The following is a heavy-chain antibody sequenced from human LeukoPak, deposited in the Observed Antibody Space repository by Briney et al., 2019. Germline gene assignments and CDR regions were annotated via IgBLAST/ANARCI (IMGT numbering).Heavy chain of an antibody. CDR1: GYTFTGYY. J-gene: IGHJ4*02. D-gene: IGHD6-13*01. Sequence: GASVKVSCKASGYTFTGYYMHWVRQAPGQGLEWMGWINPNSGGTNYAQKFQGRVTMTRDTSISTAYMELSRLRSDDTAVYYCAREGVAAAGTYYFDYWGQGTLVTVSS. CDR3: AREGVAAAGTYYFDY. CDR2: INPNSGGT. V-gene: IGHV1-2*02.